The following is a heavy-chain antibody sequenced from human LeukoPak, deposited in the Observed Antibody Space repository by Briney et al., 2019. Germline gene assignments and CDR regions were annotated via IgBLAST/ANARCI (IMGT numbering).Heavy chain of an antibody. CDR2: ISGSGGST. J-gene: IGHJ4*02. V-gene: IGHV3-23*01. D-gene: IGHD2-21*02. CDR1: GFTFSSYA. Sequence: PGGSLRLSCAAAGFTFSSYAMSWVRQAPGKGLEWISSISGSGGSTYYADSVKGRFTISRDNSKNTLYLQMNSLRAEDTAVYYCAKDAVVTQGYFNYWGQGTLVTVSS. CDR3: AKDAVVTQGYFNY.